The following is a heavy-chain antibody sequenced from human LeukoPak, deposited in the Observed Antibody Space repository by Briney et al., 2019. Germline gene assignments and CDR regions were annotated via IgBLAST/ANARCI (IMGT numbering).Heavy chain of an antibody. CDR1: GGSXSGYY. D-gene: IGHD6-13*01. Sequence: SLTXXXAGGSXSGYYWSWIRPPPGKGLEWIGYIYYSGGSYDSPSLKSRVTISRDTSNNHVSLKLTSVTAADTAVYYCARALTYSSSSVSAFDIWGQGTMVTVSS. CDR3: ARALTYSSSSVSAFDI. V-gene: IGHV4-59*01. J-gene: IGHJ3*02. CDR2: IYYSGGS.